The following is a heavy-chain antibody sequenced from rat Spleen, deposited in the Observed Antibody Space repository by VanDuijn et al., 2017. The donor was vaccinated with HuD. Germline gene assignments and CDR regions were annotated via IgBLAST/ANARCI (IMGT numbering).Heavy chain of an antibody. CDR2: ITNTGGST. Sequence: EVQLVESGGGLVQPGRSLKLSCVASGFTFNNYWMTWIRQAPGKGLEWVASITNTGGSTYYRDSVKGRFTVSRDNAKSTLYLQMDSLRSEDTATYYCARQRDSSYMGMDAWGQGASVTVSS. CDR1: GFTFNNYW. D-gene: IGHD1-2*01. V-gene: IGHV5-31*01. J-gene: IGHJ4*01. CDR3: ARQRDSSYMGMDA.